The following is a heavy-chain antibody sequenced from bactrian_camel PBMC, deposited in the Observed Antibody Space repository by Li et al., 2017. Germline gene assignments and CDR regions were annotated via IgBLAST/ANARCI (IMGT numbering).Heavy chain of an antibody. Sequence: HVQLVESGGGSVQSGGSLRLSCAASGYTDGRYCWGWFRQAPGKEREGVAVIDSDGSTAYADSVKGRFTISRDNAKNTLYLQMNILKPEDTAMYYCAVNEWYALGLEAAKYDYWGQGTQVTVS. D-gene: IGHD2*01. CDR3: AVNEWYALGLEAAKYDY. CDR1: GYTDGRYC. CDR2: IDSDGST. J-gene: IGHJ4*01. V-gene: IGHV3S55*01.